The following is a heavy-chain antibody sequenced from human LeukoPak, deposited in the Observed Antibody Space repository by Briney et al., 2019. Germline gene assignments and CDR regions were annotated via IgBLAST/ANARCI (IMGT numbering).Heavy chain of an antibody. J-gene: IGHJ4*02. CDR2: ISSSGSTI. CDR1: GFNVSSTY. CDR3: ARASGSYLNY. D-gene: IGHD1-26*01. Sequence: GGSLRLSCVASGFNVSSTYMNWVRQAPGKGLEWVSYISSSGSTIYYADSVKGRFTISRDNAKNSLYLQMNSLRAEDTAVYYCARASGSYLNYWGQGTLVTVSS. V-gene: IGHV3-48*03.